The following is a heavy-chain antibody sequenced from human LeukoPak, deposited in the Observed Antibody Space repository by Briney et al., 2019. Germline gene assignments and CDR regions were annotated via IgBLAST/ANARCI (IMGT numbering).Heavy chain of an antibody. D-gene: IGHD2-21*02. CDR2: ISYDGSNK. CDR3: ARRYCGGDCYYAGYYMDV. CDR1: GFTFSSYA. J-gene: IGHJ6*03. Sequence: GGSLRLSCAASGFTFSSYAMHWVRQAPGKGLEWVAVISYDGSNKYYADSVKGRFTISRDNSKNTLYPQMNSLRAEDTAVYYCARRYCGGDCYYAGYYMDVWGKGTTVTVSS. V-gene: IGHV3-30*04.